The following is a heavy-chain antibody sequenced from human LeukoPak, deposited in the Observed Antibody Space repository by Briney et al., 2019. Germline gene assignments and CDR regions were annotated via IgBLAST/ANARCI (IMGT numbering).Heavy chain of an antibody. CDR3: ARVPPEGWFDP. Sequence: SQTLSLTCSVSGDSISSGDYYRSWIRQPPGKGLEWIGYIYYSGSTYYNPSLKSRITISVDTSKNQFSLKLSSVTAADTAVYYCARVPPEGWFDPWGQGTLVTVSS. CDR2: IYYSGST. J-gene: IGHJ5*02. V-gene: IGHV4-30-4*01. CDR1: GDSISSGDYY.